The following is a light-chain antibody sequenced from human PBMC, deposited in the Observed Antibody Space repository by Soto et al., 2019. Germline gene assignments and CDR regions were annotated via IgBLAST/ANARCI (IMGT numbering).Light chain of an antibody. CDR1: QSVSRY. V-gene: IGKV3-11*01. J-gene: IGKJ4*01. Sequence: EIVLTQSPATLSLSPGERATLSCRASQSVSRYLAWYQQKPGQAPRLLIYDTSNRATGIPARFSGSGFGTDFTLTISRLEPEDFAVYYCQQSSNWPLTFGGGTKVEIK. CDR2: DTS. CDR3: QQSSNWPLT.